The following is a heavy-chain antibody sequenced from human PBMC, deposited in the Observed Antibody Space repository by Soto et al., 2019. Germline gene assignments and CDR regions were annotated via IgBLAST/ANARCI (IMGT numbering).Heavy chain of an antibody. J-gene: IGHJ3*02. CDR3: AKDRIAAAGTPYDAFDI. V-gene: IGHV3-23*01. Sequence: EVQLLESGGGLVQPEGSLRLSCAASGFTFSSYAMSWVRQAPGKGLEWVSAISGSGGSTYYADSVKGRFTISRDNSKNTLYLQMNSLRAEDTAVYYCAKDRIAAAGTPYDAFDIWGQGTMVTVSS. D-gene: IGHD6-13*01. CDR1: GFTFSSYA. CDR2: ISGSGGST.